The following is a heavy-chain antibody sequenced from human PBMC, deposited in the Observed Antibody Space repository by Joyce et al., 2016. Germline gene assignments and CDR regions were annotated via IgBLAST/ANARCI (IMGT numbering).Heavy chain of an antibody. D-gene: IGHD3-3*01. CDR2: IYYSGST. J-gene: IGHJ3*02. CDR3: ASGFWSGFYLDAFDI. CDR1: GDSVSSGSYY. Sequence: QVQLQESGPGLVKPSETLSLTCTVAGDSVSSGSYYWTWIRPPPGKGLEWIGYIYYSGSTNYNPALKSRVTISIDTSKNQFSLKLSSVTAADTAVYYCASGFWSGFYLDAFDIWGQGTMVTVSS. V-gene: IGHV4-61*01.